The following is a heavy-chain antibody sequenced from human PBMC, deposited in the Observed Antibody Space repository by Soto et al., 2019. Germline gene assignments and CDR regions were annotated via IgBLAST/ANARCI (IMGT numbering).Heavy chain of an antibody. V-gene: IGHV3-9*01. Sequence: EVKLVESGGGLVQPGRSLRLSCAASGFTFGDYAMHWVRQAPGKGLVWVSGIAMNTGSIGYADSVLGRFSISRDNELSSLTLETNSLTPDDTAVYCCAKNILLRSCYGTGGLDLWGQGTMVTVS. CDR2: IAMNTGSI. CDR3: AKNILLRSCYGTGGLDL. J-gene: IGHJ3*01. D-gene: IGHD2-8*02. CDR1: GFTFGDYA.